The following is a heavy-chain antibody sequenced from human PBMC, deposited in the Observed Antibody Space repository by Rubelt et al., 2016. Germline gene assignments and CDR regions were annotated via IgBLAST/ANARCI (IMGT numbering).Heavy chain of an antibody. CDR3: ARGVEMTTKLLPFDY. J-gene: IGHJ4*02. Sequence: GLEWMGRTNPNSGGTNYAQKFQGRFTMTRDTSISTAYMELSRLRSDDTAMYYCARGVEMTTKLLPFDYWGQGTLVTVSS. D-gene: IGHD5-24*01. CDR2: TNPNSGGT. V-gene: IGHV1-2*06.